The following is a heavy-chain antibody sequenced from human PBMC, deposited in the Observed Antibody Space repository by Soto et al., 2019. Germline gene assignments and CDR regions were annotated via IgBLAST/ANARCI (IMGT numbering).Heavy chain of an antibody. Sequence: QVQLVESGGGVVQPGRSLRLSCAASGFTFDTYVMHWVRQAPGKGLEWVAVISYDGSNKYYADSVKGRFTISRDNSKNTLYMQMHSLRAEDSAVYYCARGGGIATRPSGWYFDLWGRGTLVTVSS. V-gene: IGHV3-30*19. CDR3: ARGGGIATRPSGWYFDL. CDR2: ISYDGSNK. CDR1: GFTFDTYV. D-gene: IGHD6-6*01. J-gene: IGHJ2*01.